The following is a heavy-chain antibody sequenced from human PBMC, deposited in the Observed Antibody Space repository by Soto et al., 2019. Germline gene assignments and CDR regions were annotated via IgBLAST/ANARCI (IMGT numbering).Heavy chain of an antibody. CDR2: ISGSGSTI. CDR3: ARDPDSSSWYFDY. J-gene: IGHJ4*02. V-gene: IGHV3-11*01. D-gene: IGHD6-13*01. CDR1: GFTFSDYY. Sequence: GGSLRLSCAASGFTFSDYYMSWIRQAPGKGLEWVSYISGSGSTIYYADSVKGRFAISRDNAKNSLYLQMNSLRAEDTAVYYCARDPDSSSWYFDYWGQGTLATVSS.